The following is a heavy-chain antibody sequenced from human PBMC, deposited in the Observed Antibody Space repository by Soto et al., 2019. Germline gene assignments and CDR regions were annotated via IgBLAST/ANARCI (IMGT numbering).Heavy chain of an antibody. Sequence: SVKVSCKASGFTFTSSAVQWLRQSRGQRLEWIGWIVVGSGNTNYAQKFQERVTITRDMSTSTAYMELSSLRSEDTAVYYCAAVRGSGSYPYYYYGMDVWGQGTTVTVSS. CDR3: AAVRGSGSYPYYYYGMDV. CDR1: GFTFTSSA. J-gene: IGHJ6*01. V-gene: IGHV1-58*01. D-gene: IGHD3-10*01. CDR2: IVVGSGNT.